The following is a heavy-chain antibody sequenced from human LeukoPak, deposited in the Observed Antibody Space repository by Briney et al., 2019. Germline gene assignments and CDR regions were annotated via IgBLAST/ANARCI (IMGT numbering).Heavy chain of an antibody. Sequence: PGGSLRLSCAASGFTFSSYAMSWVRQAPGKGLEWVSAISGSGGSTYYADSVKGRFTISRDNSKNTLYLQMNSLRAEDTAVYYCAKDRVGIAAAGTLGFDPWGQGTLVTVSS. CDR2: ISGSGGST. J-gene: IGHJ5*02. CDR1: GFTFSSYA. V-gene: IGHV3-23*01. CDR3: AKDRVGIAAAGTLGFDP. D-gene: IGHD6-13*01.